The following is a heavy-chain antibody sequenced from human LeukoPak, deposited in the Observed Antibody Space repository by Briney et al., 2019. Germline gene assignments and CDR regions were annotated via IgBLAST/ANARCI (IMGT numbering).Heavy chain of an antibody. CDR3: ARGGWNSSSWYGTYCFDY. CDR2: IYYSGST. CDR1: GGSISSYY. J-gene: IGHJ4*02. V-gene: IGHV4-59*08. Sequence: SETLSLTCTVSGGSISSYYWSWIRQPPGKGLEWIGYIYYSGSTNYNPSLKSRVTISVDTSKNQFSLKLSSVTAADTAVYYCARGGWNSSSWYGTYCFDYWGQGTLVTVSS. D-gene: IGHD6-13*01.